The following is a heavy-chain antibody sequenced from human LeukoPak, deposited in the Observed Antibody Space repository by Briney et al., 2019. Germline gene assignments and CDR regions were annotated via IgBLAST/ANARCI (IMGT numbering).Heavy chain of an antibody. V-gene: IGHV4-61*02. CDR2: IFSTGST. CDR3: ARDICGYNYGCFDS. D-gene: IGHD5-18*01. CDR1: GGSTSSGGYY. Sequence: PSQTLSLTCTVSGGSTSSGGYYWGWIRQPAGKAPEWIGRIFSTGSTSYNPSLKSRVTISVDTSKNQFSLNLSSVTAADTAVYYCARDICGYNYGCFDSWGQGTLVTVSS. J-gene: IGHJ4*02.